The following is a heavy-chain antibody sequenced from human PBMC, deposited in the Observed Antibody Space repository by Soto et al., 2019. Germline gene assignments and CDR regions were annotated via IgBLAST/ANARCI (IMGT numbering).Heavy chain of an antibody. CDR2: IYASGRT. Sequence: QVQLQESGPGLVKPSETLSLTCTVSGVSITPYFWSWIRQPAGEAPEWLGHIYASGRTTYNPSLKSRVTMFVSQTQVSLRLTSVTAADTAVYYCARHFDVDPSLDHYNFDLWGRGALVTVSS. CDR1: GVSITPYF. J-gene: IGHJ2*01. D-gene: IGHD3-9*01. CDR3: ARHFDVDPSLDHYNFDL. V-gene: IGHV4-4*07.